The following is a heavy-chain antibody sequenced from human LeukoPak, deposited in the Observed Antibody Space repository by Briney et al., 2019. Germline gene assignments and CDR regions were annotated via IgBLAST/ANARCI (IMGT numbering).Heavy chain of an antibody. CDR3: ARGGDIVATSYFDY. CDR2: IYTSGST. J-gene: IGHJ4*02. V-gene: IGHV4-61*02. CDR1: GGSISSGSYY. D-gene: IGHD5-12*01. Sequence: SETLSLTCTVSGGSISSGSYYWSWIRQPAGKGLEWIGRIYTSGSTNYNPSLKSRVTISVDTSKNQFSLKLSSVAAADTAVYYCARGGDIVATSYFDYWGQGTLVTVSS.